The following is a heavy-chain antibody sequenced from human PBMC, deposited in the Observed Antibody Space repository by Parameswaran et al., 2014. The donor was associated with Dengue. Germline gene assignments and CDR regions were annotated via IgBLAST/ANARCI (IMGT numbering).Heavy chain of an antibody. CDR2: IYYSGST. V-gene: IGHV4-59*01. Sequence: RWIRQPPGKGLEWIGYIYYSGSTNYNPSLKSRVTISVDTSKNQFSLKLSSVTAADTAVYYCARAPGIVVVPAAINLDYYYYGMDVWGQGTTVTVSS. D-gene: IGHD2-2*02. J-gene: IGHJ6*02. CDR3: ARAPGIVVVPAAINLDYYYYGMDV.